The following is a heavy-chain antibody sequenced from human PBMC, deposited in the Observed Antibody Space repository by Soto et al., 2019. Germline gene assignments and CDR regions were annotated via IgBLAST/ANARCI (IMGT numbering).Heavy chain of an antibody. D-gene: IGHD3-3*01. CDR3: ARGGVVGTPFDY. CDR2: IIPIFGTA. CDR1: GGTFSSYA. J-gene: IGHJ4*02. Sequence: SVKVSCKASGGTFSSYAISWVRQAPGQGLGWMGGIIPIFGTANYAQKLQGRVTITADESTSTAYMELSSLRSEDTAVYYCARGGVVGTPFDYWGQGTLVTVSS. V-gene: IGHV1-69*13.